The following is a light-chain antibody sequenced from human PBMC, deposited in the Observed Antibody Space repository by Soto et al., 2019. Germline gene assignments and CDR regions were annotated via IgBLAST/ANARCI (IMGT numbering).Light chain of an antibody. CDR1: QSVLYSSNNANY. CDR2: WAS. Sequence: IVMTQSPDSLAVSLGERATINCKSSQSVLYSSNNANYLAWYQQKPGQPPKLLLYWASTRASGVPDRFSGSGSGTDFTLILSTLQAEDVAVYYCQQYYATPFTFGPGTKVDI. CDR3: QQYYATPFT. V-gene: IGKV4-1*01. J-gene: IGKJ3*01.